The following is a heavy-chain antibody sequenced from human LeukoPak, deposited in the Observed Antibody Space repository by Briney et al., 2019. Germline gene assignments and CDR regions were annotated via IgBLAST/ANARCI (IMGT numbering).Heavy chain of an antibody. V-gene: IGHV6-1*01. CDR3: ARDPAYSSDWTKNAFDI. CDR1: GDSVSSNSVT. J-gene: IGHJ3*02. Sequence: SQTLSLTCVISGDSVSSNSVTWNWIRQSPSRGLEWLGRTYYRSKWYNNFVVSMKGRITINPDTSKNQFSLQLNPVTPEDTAVYYCARDPAYSSDWTKNAFDIWGQGTVVTVSS. D-gene: IGHD6-19*01. CDR2: TYYRSKWYN.